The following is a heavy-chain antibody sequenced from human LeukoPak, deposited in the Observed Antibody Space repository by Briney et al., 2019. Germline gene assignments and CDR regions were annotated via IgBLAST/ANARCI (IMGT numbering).Heavy chain of an antibody. CDR2: IYWGDDK. J-gene: IGHJ1*01. Sequence: VSGPTLVKPTQTLTLTCTFSGFSLSTSGVGVGWIRQPPGKALEWLALIYWGDDKRYSPSLKSRLTITKDTSKNQVVLTMTNMDPVDTATYYCAHSRPEGCRGGSCYSAAAEYFQHWGQGTLVTVSS. CDR1: GFSLSTSGVG. V-gene: IGHV2-5*02. CDR3: AHSRPEGCRGGSCYSAAAEYFQH. D-gene: IGHD2-15*01.